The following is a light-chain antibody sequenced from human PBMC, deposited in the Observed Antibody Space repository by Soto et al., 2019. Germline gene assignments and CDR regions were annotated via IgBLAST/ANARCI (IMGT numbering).Light chain of an antibody. CDR3: DSYTSSRASV. J-gene: IGLJ1*01. CDR1: SSDVGGYNY. Sequence: QSALTQPASVSGSPGQSITISCTGTSSDVGGYNYVSWYQQQAGKAPKLIMHEVSNRPSGVSNRFSGSKSGNTASLTISGLQAEDEADYYCDSYTSSRASVFGIGTKVTVL. CDR2: EVS. V-gene: IGLV2-14*01.